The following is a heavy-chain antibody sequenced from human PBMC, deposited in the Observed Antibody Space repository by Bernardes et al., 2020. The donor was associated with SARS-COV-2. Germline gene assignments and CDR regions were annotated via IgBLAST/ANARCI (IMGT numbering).Heavy chain of an antibody. CDR1: GYTFTGYY. D-gene: IGHD3-22*01. V-gene: IGHV1-2*02. Sequence: VKVSCKASGYTFTGYYMHWVRQAPGQGLEWMGWINPNSGGTNYAQKFQGRVTMTRDTSISTAYMELSRLRSDDTAVYYCALPPTNYDRYGMDVWGQGTTVTVSS. CDR2: INPNSGGT. J-gene: IGHJ6*02. CDR3: ALPPTNYDRYGMDV.